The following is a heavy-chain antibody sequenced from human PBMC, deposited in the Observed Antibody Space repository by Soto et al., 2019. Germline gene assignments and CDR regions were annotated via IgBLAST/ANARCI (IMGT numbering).Heavy chain of an antibody. CDR1: GDNFKKNV. D-gene: IGHD3-10*01. Sequence: SEKVSWKTSGDNFKKNVFTWVRQAPGQGLEWMGGTIPALGKTHYIEKFQGRVTITVDDATRTVYMEVRDLTSEDTAIYYCARGPFRPSAMDVWGQGTTVTVSS. CDR2: TIPALGKT. V-gene: IGHV1-69*10. CDR3: ARGPFRPSAMDV. J-gene: IGHJ6*02.